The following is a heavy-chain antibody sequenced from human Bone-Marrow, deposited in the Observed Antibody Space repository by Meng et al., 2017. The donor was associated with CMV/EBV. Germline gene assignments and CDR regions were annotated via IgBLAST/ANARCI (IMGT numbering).Heavy chain of an antibody. CDR3: ARDKAAATWYGAFDM. J-gene: IGHJ3*02. Sequence: GESLKIACTVSGFTLSSYEMNWVRQAPGKGLEWISYISNSGSTIKYADSVKGRFTISRDNAKNSLYLQIDSLRAEDTAIYYCARDKAAATWYGAFDMWGQGTRVTV. CDR1: GFTLSSYE. D-gene: IGHD6-13*01. V-gene: IGHV3-48*03. CDR2: ISNSGSTI.